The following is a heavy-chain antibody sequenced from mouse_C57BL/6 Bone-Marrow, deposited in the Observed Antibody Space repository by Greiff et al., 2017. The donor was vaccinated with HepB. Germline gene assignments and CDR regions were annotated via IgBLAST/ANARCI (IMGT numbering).Heavy chain of an antibody. CDR2: IDPANGNT. J-gene: IGHJ4*01. Sequence: EVQLVESVAELVRPGASVKLSCTASGFNIKNTYMHWVKQRPEQGLEWIGRIDPANGNTKYAPKFQGKATITADTSSNTAYLQLSSLTSEDTAIYYCARGTTVVATNAMDYWGQGTSVTVSS. CDR3: ARGTTVVATNAMDY. D-gene: IGHD1-1*01. CDR1: GFNIKNTY. V-gene: IGHV14-3*01.